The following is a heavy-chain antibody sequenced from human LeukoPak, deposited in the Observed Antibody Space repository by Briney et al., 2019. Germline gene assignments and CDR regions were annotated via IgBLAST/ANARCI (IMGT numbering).Heavy chain of an antibody. D-gene: IGHD3-9*01. J-gene: IGHJ4*02. Sequence: GGSLRLSCAASGFTFSTYGMHWVRQAPGKGLERVAVIWYDGSKEYYADSVKGRLTISRDNSKNTLYLQLNSVRAEDTAVYYCAREYYDILTGNWQCCFDNWGQGTLVTVSS. CDR2: IWYDGSKE. CDR1: GFTFSTYG. V-gene: IGHV3-33*01. CDR3: AREYYDILTGNWQCCFDN.